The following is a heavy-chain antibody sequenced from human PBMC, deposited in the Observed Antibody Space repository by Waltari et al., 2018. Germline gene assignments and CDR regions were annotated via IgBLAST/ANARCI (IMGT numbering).Heavy chain of an antibody. Sequence: QVQLQESGPGLVKPSETLSLTCAVSGYSISSGYYWGWIRQPPGKGLEWIGSIYHSGSTYYNPSLKSRVTISVDTSKNQFSLKLSSVTAADTAVYYCARGGYYGSGSYNWYFDLWGRGTLVTVSS. J-gene: IGHJ2*01. CDR3: ARGGYYGSGSYNWYFDL. D-gene: IGHD3-10*01. CDR2: IYHSGST. V-gene: IGHV4-38-2*01. CDR1: GYSISSGYY.